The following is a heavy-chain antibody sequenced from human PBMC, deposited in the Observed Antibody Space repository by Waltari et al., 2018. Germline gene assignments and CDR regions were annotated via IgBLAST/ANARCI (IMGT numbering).Heavy chain of an antibody. CDR3: ASLGAAVYYSMGV. V-gene: IGHV3-53*02. J-gene: IGHJ6*02. CDR1: GFTVSGNY. Sequence: EVQLVETGGGLIQPEGSLRLSCAASGFTVSGNYMAWVRQAPGKGLEWVSTIYSGGDRHYADSVAGRFTISRDSSKNTLFLQMNNLRADDTAVYYCASLGAAVYYSMGVWGQGTTVTVSS. CDR2: IYSGGDR. D-gene: IGHD6-13*01.